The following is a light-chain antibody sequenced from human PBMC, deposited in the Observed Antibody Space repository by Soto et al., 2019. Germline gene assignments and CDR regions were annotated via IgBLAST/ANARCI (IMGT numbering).Light chain of an antibody. J-gene: IGKJ2*01. CDR1: QSVSNY. V-gene: IGKV3-11*02. CDR3: QQRSTWPGT. CDR2: DAS. Sequence: ETVLTQSPATLSVSPGERANLSCRASQSVSNYLAWYQQKPGQAPRLLIYDASNRATGIPARFSGSRSGRGFTRTISSLEPEDFAVYYCQQRSTWPGTFGQGTKLEIK.